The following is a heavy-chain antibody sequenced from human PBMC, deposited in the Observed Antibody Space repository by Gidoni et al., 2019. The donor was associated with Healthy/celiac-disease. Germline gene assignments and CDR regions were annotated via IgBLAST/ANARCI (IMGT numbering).Heavy chain of an antibody. CDR1: GGSVSSGSYY. D-gene: IGHD3-10*01. Sequence: QVQLQESGPGLVKPSETLSLTCTVTGGSVSSGSYYWSWLRQPPGKGLEWIGYIYYSGSTNYNPSLKSQVTISVDTSKNQFSLKLSSVTAANTAVYYCARDREYYGSGSYYPPGYGMDVWGQGTTVTVSS. J-gene: IGHJ6*02. CDR3: ARDREYYGSGSYYPPGYGMDV. CDR2: IYYSGST. V-gene: IGHV4-61*01.